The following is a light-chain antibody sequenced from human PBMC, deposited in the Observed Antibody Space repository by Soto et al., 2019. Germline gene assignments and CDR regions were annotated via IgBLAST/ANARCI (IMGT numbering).Light chain of an antibody. V-gene: IGLV2-14*03. Sequence: QSVRNQPASVSGSPGQSITISCTGTSSDVGFSNYIFWYQQHPGKAPKLIISDVSNRPSGVSNRFSGSKSANTASLTISGLQAEDEADYYCSSFTSSDTDVFGSGTKVTVL. CDR3: SSFTSSDTDV. CDR2: DVS. CDR1: SSDVGFSNY. J-gene: IGLJ1*01.